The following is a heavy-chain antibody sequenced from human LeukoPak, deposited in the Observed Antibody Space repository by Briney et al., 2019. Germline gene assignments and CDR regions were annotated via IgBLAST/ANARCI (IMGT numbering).Heavy chain of an antibody. D-gene: IGHD1-26*01. CDR2: ISAYNGHT. Sequence: ASVKVSCKASGYTFTSYGITWVRQAPGQGLEWMGWISAYNGHTKYAQKVQGRVTMTTDTSTSTAYMELRSLRSDDTAVYYCARMEWELQTTQYYIDYWGQGTLVTVSS. J-gene: IGHJ4*02. CDR1: GYTFTSYG. V-gene: IGHV1-18*01. CDR3: ARMEWELQTTQYYIDY.